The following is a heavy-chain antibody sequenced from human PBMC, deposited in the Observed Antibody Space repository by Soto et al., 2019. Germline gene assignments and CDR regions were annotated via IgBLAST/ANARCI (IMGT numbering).Heavy chain of an antibody. Sequence: SSPTLVNPTQTLTLTCTFSGFSLTTTGVGVGWIRQPPGKALECLALIYWDDDKRYSPSLKSRPTITKDTSKNQVVLTMTNMDPADAGTYYCVHLPWIEMWPKSTLVYWGPRSQV. J-gene: IGHJ4*02. CDR3: VHLPWIEMWPKSTLVY. V-gene: IGHV2-5*04. CDR1: GFSLTTTGVG. CDR2: IYWDDDK. D-gene: IGHD5-12*01.